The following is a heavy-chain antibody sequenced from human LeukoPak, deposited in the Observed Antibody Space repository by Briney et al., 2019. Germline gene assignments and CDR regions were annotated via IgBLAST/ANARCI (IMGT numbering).Heavy chain of an antibody. CDR3: ASRHCSGGGCYFAGADPFDY. J-gene: IGHJ4*02. CDR1: GFTFSSYS. D-gene: IGHD2-15*01. V-gene: IGHV3-53*01. CDR2: IYSGGNI. Sequence: GGSLRLSCAASGFTFSSYSMNWVRQAPGKGLERVSVIYSGGNIYYIDSVKGRFTISRDTSKNTLYLQMNSLRAEDTAVYYCASRHCSGGGCYFAGADPFDYWGQGTLVTVSS.